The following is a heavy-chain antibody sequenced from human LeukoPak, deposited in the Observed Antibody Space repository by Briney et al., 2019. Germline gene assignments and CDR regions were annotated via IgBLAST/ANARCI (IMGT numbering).Heavy chain of an antibody. Sequence: GGSLRLSCAASGFTFDDYAMPWVRQAPGKGLEWVSGISWNSGSIGYADSVKGRFTISRDNAKNSLYLQMNSLRAEDTALYYCAKALYDSSGYLDYWGQGTLVTVSS. CDR2: ISWNSGSI. J-gene: IGHJ4*02. V-gene: IGHV3-9*01. CDR3: AKALYDSSGYLDY. D-gene: IGHD3-22*01. CDR1: GFTFDDYA.